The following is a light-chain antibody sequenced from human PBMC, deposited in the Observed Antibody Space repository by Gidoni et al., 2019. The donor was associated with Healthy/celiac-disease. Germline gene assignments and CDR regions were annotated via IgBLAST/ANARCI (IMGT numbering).Light chain of an antibody. Sequence: DIQMTQSPSTLSASVGDRVTITCRASQSISSWLAWYQQKPGKAPKLLIYKASSLESGVPSRLSGSGSGTEFTLTISSLQPDDFETYYCQQYKSYPLTFGGXTKVEIK. J-gene: IGKJ4*01. CDR1: QSISSW. CDR3: QQYKSYPLT. CDR2: KAS. V-gene: IGKV1-5*03.